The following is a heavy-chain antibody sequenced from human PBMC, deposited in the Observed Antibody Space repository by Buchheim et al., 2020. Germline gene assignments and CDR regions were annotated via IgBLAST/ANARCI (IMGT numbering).Heavy chain of an antibody. V-gene: IGHV3-30*18. CDR1: GFTFSSYG. Sequence: QVQLVESGGGVVQPGRSLRLFCAASGFTFSSYGMHWVRQAPGKGLEWVAVISYDGNNKYYADSVKGRFTISRDNSKNTLYLQMNSLRAEDTAVYYCAKDRGAGRWDDGYYYGMDVWGQGTT. CDR2: ISYDGNNK. D-gene: IGHD1-26*01. J-gene: IGHJ6*02. CDR3: AKDRGAGRWDDGYYYGMDV.